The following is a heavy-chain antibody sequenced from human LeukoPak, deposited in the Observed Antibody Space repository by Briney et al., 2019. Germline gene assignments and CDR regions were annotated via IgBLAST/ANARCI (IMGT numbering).Heavy chain of an antibody. Sequence: PSETLSLTCTVSGYSISSGYYWGWIRQPPGKGLEWIGRIYTSGSTNYNPSLKSRVTISVDTSKNQFSLKLSSVTAADTAVYYCAGKVVVAAKYGAFDIWGQGTMVTVSS. J-gene: IGHJ3*02. CDR2: IYTSGST. CDR3: AGKVVVAAKYGAFDI. D-gene: IGHD2-15*01. V-gene: IGHV4-38-2*02. CDR1: GYSISSGYY.